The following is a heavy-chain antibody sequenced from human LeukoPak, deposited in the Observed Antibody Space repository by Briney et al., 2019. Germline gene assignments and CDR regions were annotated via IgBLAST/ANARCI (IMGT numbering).Heavy chain of an antibody. V-gene: IGHV3-7*05. CDR3: ARSTARDGYNFGY. Sequence: PGGSLRLSCAASGFSFSNNWMAWVRQSPGKGLEWVANIRGDAGDQRYADSVKGRFTISRDNAKNSLYLEMNSLRAEDTAVYYCARSTARDGYNFGYWGQGNLVTVSS. D-gene: IGHD5-24*01. CDR2: IRGDAGDQ. CDR1: GFSFSNNW. J-gene: IGHJ4*02.